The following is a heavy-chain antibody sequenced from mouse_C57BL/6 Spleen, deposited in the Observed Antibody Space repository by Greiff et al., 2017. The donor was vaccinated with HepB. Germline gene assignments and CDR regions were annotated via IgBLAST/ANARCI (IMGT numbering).Heavy chain of an antibody. D-gene: IGHD1-1*01. CDR1: GYTFTSYW. CDR3: GLRDYGSSFAY. Sequence: QVQLQQPGAELVKPGASVKLSCKASGYTFTSYWMQWVKQRPGQGLEWIGEIDPSDSYTNYNQKFKGKATLTVDTSSSTAYMQLSSLTSEDAAVYYCGLRDYGSSFAYWGKGTLVTVAA. V-gene: IGHV1-50*01. J-gene: IGHJ3*01. CDR2: IDPSDSYT.